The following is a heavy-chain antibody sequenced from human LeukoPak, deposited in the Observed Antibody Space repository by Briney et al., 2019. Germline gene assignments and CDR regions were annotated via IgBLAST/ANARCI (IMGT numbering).Heavy chain of an antibody. D-gene: IGHD6-6*01. V-gene: IGHV3-74*01. CDR2: ISTDGSST. CDR1: GFTFSSYW. J-gene: IGHJ3*02. CDR3: VREYSSSSGRAFDM. Sequence: GGSLRLSCAASGFTFSSYWMHWIRQAPGKGLVWVSRISTDGSSTNSADSVRGRLTISRDNAKNTLYLQMNSLRAEDTAVYYCVREYSSSSGRAFDMWGQGTMVTVSP.